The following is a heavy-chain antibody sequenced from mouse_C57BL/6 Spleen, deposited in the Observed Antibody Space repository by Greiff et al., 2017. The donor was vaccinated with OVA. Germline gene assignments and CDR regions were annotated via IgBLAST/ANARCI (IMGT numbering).Heavy chain of an antibody. J-gene: IGHJ3*01. CDR1: GYTLTSYW. D-gene: IGHD1-1*01. CDR2: IDPSDSET. CDR3: ASSQLRAWFAY. V-gene: IGHV1-52*01. Sequence: QVQLQQPGAELVRPGSSVKLSCKASGYTLTSYWMHWVKQRPIQGLEWIGNIDPSDSETHYNQKFKDKATLTVDKSSSTAYMQLSSLTSEDSAVYYCASSQLRAWFAYWGQGTLVTVSA.